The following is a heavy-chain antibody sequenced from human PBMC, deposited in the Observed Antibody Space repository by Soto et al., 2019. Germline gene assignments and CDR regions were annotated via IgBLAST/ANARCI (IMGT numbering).Heavy chain of an antibody. Sequence: QLQLQESGPGLVKPSETLSLTCTVSGGSISNTNYYWGWIRQPPGKGLEWIGSIYYSGSTYYSPSLKSRVTLSVDTSKNQFSLKLSSVTAADTAVYYCARPEGAVAGTGWFDPWGQGTLVTVSS. CDR3: ARPEGAVAGTGWFDP. D-gene: IGHD6-19*01. CDR2: IYYSGST. J-gene: IGHJ5*02. V-gene: IGHV4-39*01. CDR1: GGSISNTNYY.